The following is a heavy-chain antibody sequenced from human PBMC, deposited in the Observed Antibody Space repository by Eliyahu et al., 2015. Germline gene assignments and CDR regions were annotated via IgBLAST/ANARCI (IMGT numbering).Heavy chain of an antibody. V-gene: IGHV3-23*01. J-gene: IGHJ4*02. Sequence: EVQLLESGGGLIQPGGSLRLXCAASGFTVSVXGMSWVRQAPGKGLEWVSAISGSVDSTYYADSVKGRFTISRDNSKNTLYLQMNSLRAEDTAVYYCAKDSPVLTYWGQGSLVTVSS. D-gene: IGHD6-6*01. CDR1: GFTVSVXG. CDR2: ISGSVDST. CDR3: AKDSPVLTY.